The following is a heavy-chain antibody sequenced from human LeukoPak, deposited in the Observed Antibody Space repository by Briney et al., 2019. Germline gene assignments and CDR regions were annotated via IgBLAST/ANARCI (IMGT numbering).Heavy chain of an antibody. CDR3: AREILAAGKTLTY. Sequence: GGSLRLSCAASGFTFGNYWMHWVRQVPGKGLVRVSRINDDGSFTTYADSVKGRSSISRDNAKNTLYLQMNSLRAEDTAVYYCAREILAAGKTLTYWGQGSLITVSS. CDR2: INDDGSFT. D-gene: IGHD6-13*01. J-gene: IGHJ4*02. V-gene: IGHV3-74*01. CDR1: GFTFGNYW.